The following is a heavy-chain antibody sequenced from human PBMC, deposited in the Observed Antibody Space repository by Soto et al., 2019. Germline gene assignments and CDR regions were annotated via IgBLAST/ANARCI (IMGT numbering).Heavy chain of an antibody. CDR3: AKDPSGRITIFGVVIIGYFDY. CDR2: ISGSGGST. V-gene: IGHV3-23*01. CDR1: GFTFSSYA. J-gene: IGHJ4*02. D-gene: IGHD3-3*01. Sequence: GGSLRLSCAASGFTFSSYAMSWVRQAPGKGLEWVSAISGSGGSTYYADSVKGRFTISRDNSKNTLYLQMNSLRAEDTAVYYCAKDPSGRITIFGVVIIGYFDYWGQGTLVTVSS.